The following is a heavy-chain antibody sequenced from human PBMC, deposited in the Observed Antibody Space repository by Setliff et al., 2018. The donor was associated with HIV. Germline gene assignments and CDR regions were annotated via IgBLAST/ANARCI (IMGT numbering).Heavy chain of an antibody. V-gene: IGHV3-30*02. CDR2: IRNDGSGK. J-gene: IGHJ4*01. CDR1: GFTFSSYG. CDR3: AMSPYSSWFSSVDY. D-gene: IGHD6-6*01. Sequence: LRLSCAASGFTFSSYGVHWVRQAPGKGLEWVAFIRNDGSGKHYVDSVKGRFTISRDNSKNTLYLQMNSLRAEDTAVYYCAMSPYSSWFSSVDYWGHGTLVTVSS.